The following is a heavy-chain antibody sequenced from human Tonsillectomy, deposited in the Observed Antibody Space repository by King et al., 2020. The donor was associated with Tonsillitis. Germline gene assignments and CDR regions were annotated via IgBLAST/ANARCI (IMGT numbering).Heavy chain of an antibody. CDR1: GGSFSGYY. Sequence: VQLQQWGAGLLKPSETLSLTCAVYGGSFSGYYWSCIRQPPGKGLEWIGEINHSGSTNYHPSLKSRVTISVDTSKNQFSLKLSSVTAADTAVYYCARAWGYCSGGSCYPRWFDPWGQGTLVTVSS. CDR3: ARAWGYCSGGSCYPRWFDP. D-gene: IGHD2-15*01. CDR2: INHSGST. J-gene: IGHJ5*02. V-gene: IGHV4-34*01.